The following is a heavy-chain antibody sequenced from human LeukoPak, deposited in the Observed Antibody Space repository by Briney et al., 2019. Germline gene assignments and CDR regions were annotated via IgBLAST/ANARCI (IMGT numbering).Heavy chain of an antibody. V-gene: IGHV4-61*08. D-gene: IGHD3-3*01. CDR3: ARAETYYDFWSGYYTGFDY. Sequence: PSETLSLTCTVSGVSISSGDYYWSWIRQPPGKGLEWIGYIYYSGSTNYNPSLKSRVTISVDTSKNQFSLKLSSVTAADTAVYYCARAETYYDFWSGYYTGFDYWGQGTLVTVSS. J-gene: IGHJ4*02. CDR1: GVSISSGDYY. CDR2: IYYSGST.